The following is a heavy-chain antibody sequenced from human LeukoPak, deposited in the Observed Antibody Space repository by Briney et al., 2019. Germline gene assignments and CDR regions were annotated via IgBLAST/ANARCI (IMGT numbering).Heavy chain of an antibody. CDR2: ISAYNGNT. D-gene: IGHD3-9*01. CDR3: ARVAKRYYDILTGQDAFDI. CDR1: GYSFPVFH. Sequence: GASVKVSCKASGYSFPVFHIHCVRQAPGQGLEWMGWISAYNGNTNYAQKLQGRVTMTTDTSTSTAYMELRSLRSDDTAVYYCARVAKRYYDILTGQDAFDIWGQGTMVTVSS. J-gene: IGHJ3*02. V-gene: IGHV1-18*04.